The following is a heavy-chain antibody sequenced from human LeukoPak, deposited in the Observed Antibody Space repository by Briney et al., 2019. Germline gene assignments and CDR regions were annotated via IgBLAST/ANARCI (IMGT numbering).Heavy chain of an antibody. Sequence: PGGSLRRYCAASGFTFSSYSMNWVRQAPGKGLEWVSYISSSSSTIYYADSVKGRFTISRDNAKNSLYLQMNSLRAEDTAVYYCARAFRSGYSDYWGQGTLVTVSS. D-gene: IGHD3-22*01. V-gene: IGHV3-48*01. CDR3: ARAFRSGYSDY. J-gene: IGHJ4*02. CDR2: ISSSSSTI. CDR1: GFTFSSYS.